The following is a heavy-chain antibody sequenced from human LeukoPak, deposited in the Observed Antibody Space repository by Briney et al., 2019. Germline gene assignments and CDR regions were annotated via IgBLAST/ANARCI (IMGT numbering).Heavy chain of an antibody. Sequence: PGGSLRPSCAASEFMFSDYWMSWVRQAPGKGPEWVASINKDGSEEYYADSVKGRFTVSRDNAKNSLFLQMNNLIVEDTAIYYCATYDNWVAGDVWGQGTTVSVSS. CDR1: EFMFSDYW. D-gene: IGHD1-1*01. V-gene: IGHV3-7*01. CDR2: INKDGSEE. J-gene: IGHJ6*02. CDR3: ATYDNWVAGDV.